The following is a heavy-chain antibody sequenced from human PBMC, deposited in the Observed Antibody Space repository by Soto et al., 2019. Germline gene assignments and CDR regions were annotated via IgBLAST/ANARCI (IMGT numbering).Heavy chain of an antibody. J-gene: IGHJ6*02. V-gene: IGHV1-18*04. CDR2: ISAFTGNT. CDR1: GYTFTSNG. Sequence: ASVKVSCKASGYTFTSNGISWVRQAPGQGLEWMGWISAFTGNTDYAQKLQGRVTVTTDTSTSTAFMELRSLRSDDTAVYYCARDRSVTTGYYYYGMDVWGQGTTVTVSS. CDR3: ARDRSVTTGYYYYGMDV. D-gene: IGHD4-17*01.